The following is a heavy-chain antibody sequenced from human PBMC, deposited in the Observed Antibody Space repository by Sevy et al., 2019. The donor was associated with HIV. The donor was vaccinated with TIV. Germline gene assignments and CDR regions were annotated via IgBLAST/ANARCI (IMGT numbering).Heavy chain of an antibody. CDR2: IYHSGST. CDR3: AREEITMVRGVIRGPVDY. V-gene: IGHV4-38-2*02. J-gene: IGHJ4*02. CDR1: GYSISSGYY. Sequence: SETLSLTCAVSGYSISSGYYWGWIRQPPGKGLEWIGSIYHSGSTYYNPSLKSRVIISVDTSKNQFSLKLSSVTAADTAVYYCAREEITMVRGVIRGPVDYWGQGTLVTVSS. D-gene: IGHD3-10*01.